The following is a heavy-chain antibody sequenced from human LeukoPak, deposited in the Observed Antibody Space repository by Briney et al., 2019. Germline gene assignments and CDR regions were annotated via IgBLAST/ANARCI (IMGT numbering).Heavy chain of an antibody. CDR3: AIEIAAPLCFDY. Sequence: GGSMRLSCAASGFTFSSYAMSWVRQAPVKGLEWVSAISGSGGSTYYADSVKGRSTISRDNSKNTLYLQMNSLRAEDTAVYYCAIEIAAPLCFDYWGQGTLVTVSS. J-gene: IGHJ4*02. V-gene: IGHV3-23*01. CDR1: GFTFSSYA. CDR2: ISGSGGST. D-gene: IGHD6-13*01.